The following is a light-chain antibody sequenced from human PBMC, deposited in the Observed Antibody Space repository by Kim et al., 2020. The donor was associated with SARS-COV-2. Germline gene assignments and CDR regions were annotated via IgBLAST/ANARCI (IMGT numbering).Light chain of an antibody. CDR2: DAS. V-gene: IGKV1-5*01. Sequence: DIQMTQSPSTLSASVGDRVTITCRASQSISSWLAWYQQKPGKAPKLLIYDASSLESGVPSRFSGSGSGTEFTLTISSLQPDDFATYYCQQYNSYLHTFGQGTKLAI. J-gene: IGKJ2*01. CDR1: QSISSW. CDR3: QQYNSYLHT.